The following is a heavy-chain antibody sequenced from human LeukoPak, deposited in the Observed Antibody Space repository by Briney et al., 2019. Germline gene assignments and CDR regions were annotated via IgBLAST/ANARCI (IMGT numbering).Heavy chain of an antibody. V-gene: IGHV3-21*01. CDR2: ISTSSSYI. J-gene: IGHJ4*02. D-gene: IGHD3-22*01. Sequence: PGGSLRLSCAASAFTFSSYSMNWVRQAPGKGLEWVSSISTSSSYIYYADSVKGRFTISRDNAKNSLYLQMNSLRAEDTAVYYCASYYYDSSGYPGDYWGQGTLVTVSS. CDR1: AFTFSSYS. CDR3: ASYYYDSSGYPGDY.